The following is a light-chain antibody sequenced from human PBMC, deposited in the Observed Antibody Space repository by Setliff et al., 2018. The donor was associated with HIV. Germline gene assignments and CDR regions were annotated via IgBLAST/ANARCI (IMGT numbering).Light chain of an antibody. CDR1: SSDIGSYNY. CDR2: DVS. J-gene: IGLJ1*01. CDR3: NSYTSSSTYV. V-gene: IGLV2-14*03. Sequence: LTQPASVSGSPGQSITISCTGSSSDIGSYNYVSWYQQHPGEAPKLVIYDVSRRPSGTSSRFSGSKSGDTASLTISGLQAEDEADYYCNSYTSSSTYVFGDGTKVTVL.